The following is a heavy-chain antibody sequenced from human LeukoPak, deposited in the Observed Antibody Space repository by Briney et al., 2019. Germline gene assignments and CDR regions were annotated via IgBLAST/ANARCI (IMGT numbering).Heavy chain of an antibody. CDR1: DYTFPSYG. J-gene: IGHJ4*02. Sequence: GASVKVSRNASDYTFPSYGISWVRQAPGQGLQWMGWISPYSDNTNYAQNLQGRVTMTTDTSTSTAYMELRSLTSDDTAMYYCARGGPFSIAAARVYYFDYWGQGTLVTVSS. CDR2: ISPYSDNT. V-gene: IGHV1-18*01. D-gene: IGHD6-13*01. CDR3: ARGGPFSIAAARVYYFDY.